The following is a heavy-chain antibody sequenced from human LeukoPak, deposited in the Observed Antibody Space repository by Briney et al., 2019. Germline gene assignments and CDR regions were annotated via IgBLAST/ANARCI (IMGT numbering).Heavy chain of an antibody. J-gene: IGHJ5*02. Sequence: PGGSLRLSCAASGFTVSSSYMSWVRQAPGKGLEWVSVFYSGGKTYYTDSVKGRFTISRDNSKNTLYLQMNSLRAEDTAVYYCAKDQRAYSNPWGPNWFDPWGQGTLVTVSS. CDR1: GFTVSSSY. CDR2: FYSGGKT. D-gene: IGHD4-11*01. V-gene: IGHV3-53*01. CDR3: AKDQRAYSNPWGPNWFDP.